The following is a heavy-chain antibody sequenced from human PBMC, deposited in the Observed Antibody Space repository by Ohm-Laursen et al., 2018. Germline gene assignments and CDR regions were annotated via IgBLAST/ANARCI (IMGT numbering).Heavy chain of an antibody. CDR1: GFTFSSYG. Sequence: SLRLSCSASGFTFSSYGMHWVRQAPGTGLEWVAVISYDGSNKYYADSVKGRFTISRDNSKNTLYLQMNSLRAEDTAVYYCARRVAYDRGEFDYWGLGTLVTVSS. D-gene: IGHD5-12*01. V-gene: IGHV3-30*03. CDR3: ARRVAYDRGEFDY. CDR2: ISYDGSNK. J-gene: IGHJ4*02.